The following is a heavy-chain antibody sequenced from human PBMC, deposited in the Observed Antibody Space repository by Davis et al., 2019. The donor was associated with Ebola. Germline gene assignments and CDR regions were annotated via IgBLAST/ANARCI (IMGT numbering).Heavy chain of an antibody. CDR3: ARDGPPGSSSWYCFDY. D-gene: IGHD6-13*01. J-gene: IGHJ4*02. CDR2: ISYDGSNK. Sequence: GESLKISCAASGFTFSSYAMHWVRQAPGKGLEWVAVISYDGSNKYYADSVKGRFTISRDNSKNTLYLQMNSLRAEDTAVYYCARDGPPGSSSWYCFDYWGQGTLVTVSS. CDR1: GFTFSSYA. V-gene: IGHV3-30-3*01.